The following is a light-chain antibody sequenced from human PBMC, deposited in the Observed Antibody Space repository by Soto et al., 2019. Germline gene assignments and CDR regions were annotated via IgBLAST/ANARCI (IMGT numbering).Light chain of an antibody. CDR2: DVS. Sequence: QSALTQPASVSGSPGQSITISCTGTSSDVGGYNYVSWYQQHPGKAPKLMIYDVSNRPSGVSNRFSGSKSVNTASLTISGXQAEDEADYYCSSYTSSSTVVFGGGTKLTVL. CDR3: SSYTSSSTVV. J-gene: IGLJ2*01. CDR1: SSDVGGYNY. V-gene: IGLV2-14*01.